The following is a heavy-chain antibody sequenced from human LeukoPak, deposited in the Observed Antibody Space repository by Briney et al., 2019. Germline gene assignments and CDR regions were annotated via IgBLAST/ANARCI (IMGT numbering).Heavy chain of an antibody. V-gene: IGHV4-31*01. CDR1: GGSIGSSTYY. CDR2: IYYSGST. CDR3: ASSGYSSGWPSGYFNY. D-gene: IGHD6-19*01. Sequence: SETLSLTCTVSGGSIGSSTYYWSWIRQFPGKGLEWIGYIYYSGSTSYSPSLKSPVTISLDTSKNQFSLKLTLVTAADTAVYYCASSGYSSGWPSGYFNYWGQGTLVTASS. J-gene: IGHJ4*02.